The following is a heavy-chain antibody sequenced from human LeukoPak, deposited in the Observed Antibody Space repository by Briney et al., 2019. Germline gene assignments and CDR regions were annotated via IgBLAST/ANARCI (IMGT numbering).Heavy chain of an antibody. V-gene: IGHV1-2*02. D-gene: IGHD6-19*01. CDR1: GYTFTGYY. J-gene: IGHJ4*02. CDR3: ARVSNSGWYKYFDY. CDR2: INPNSGGT. Sequence: ASVKVSCKASGYTFTGYYMHWVRQAPGQGLEWMGWINPNSGGTNYAQKFQGRVTMTRDTSISTAYMELSRLRSDDTAVYYCARVSNSGWYKYFDYWGQGTLVTVSS.